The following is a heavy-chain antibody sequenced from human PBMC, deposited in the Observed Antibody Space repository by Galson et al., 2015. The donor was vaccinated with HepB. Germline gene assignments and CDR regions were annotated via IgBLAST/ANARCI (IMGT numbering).Heavy chain of an antibody. CDR1: GDTFNTSW. CDR2: IYPGDSDT. Sequence: QSGAEVKKPGESLKISCQVSGDTFNTSWIAWVRQMPGKGLEWMGVIYPGDSDTRYSPSFQGQVTISADKSISTAYVRWGGLKASDSGIYYCAGKLYTGSFRGALYIWGLGTMVTV. J-gene: IGHJ3*02. D-gene: IGHD1-26*01. CDR3: AGKLYTGSFRGALYI. V-gene: IGHV5-51*01.